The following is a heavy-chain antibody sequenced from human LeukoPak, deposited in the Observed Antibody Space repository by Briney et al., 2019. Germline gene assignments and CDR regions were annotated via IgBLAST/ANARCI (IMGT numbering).Heavy chain of an antibody. V-gene: IGHV1-69*13. CDR1: GGTFSSYA. CDR3: ARGGQGLFDY. Sequence: ASVTVSCKASGGTFSSYAISWVRQAPGQGLEWMGGIIPIFGTANYAQKFQGRVTITADESTSTAYTELSSLRSEDTAVYYCARGGQGLFDYWGQGTLVTVSS. CDR2: IIPIFGTA. J-gene: IGHJ4*02.